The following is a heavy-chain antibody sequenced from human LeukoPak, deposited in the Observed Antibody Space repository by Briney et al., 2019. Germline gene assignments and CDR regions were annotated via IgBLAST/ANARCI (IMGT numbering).Heavy chain of an antibody. CDR3: ARDRTSGWSFDF. D-gene: IGHD6-19*01. CDR1: GFTFDTYP. J-gene: IGHJ4*02. Sequence: GGSLRLSCAASGFTFDTYPMHWVRQAPGKGLEFVSSITSDSGHTFYADSVKGRFTISRDNSKNTLYLQVGSLRPDDMGVYYCARDRTSGWSFDFWGQGTLVTVSS. CDR2: ITSDSGHT. V-gene: IGHV3-64*02.